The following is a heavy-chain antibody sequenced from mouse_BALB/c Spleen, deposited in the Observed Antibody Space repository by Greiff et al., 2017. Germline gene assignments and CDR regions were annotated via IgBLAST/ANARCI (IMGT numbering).Heavy chain of an antibody. CDR3: ATIYCDYWYFDV. Sequence: EVKLMESGPSLVKPSQTLSLTCSVTGDSITSGYWNWIRKFPGNKLEYMGYISYSGSTYYNPSLKSRISITRDTSKNQYYLQLNSVTTEDTATYYCATIYCDYWYFDVWGAGTTVTVSS. J-gene: IGHJ1*01. D-gene: IGHD2-4*01. CDR1: GDSITSGY. CDR2: ISYSGST. V-gene: IGHV3-8*02.